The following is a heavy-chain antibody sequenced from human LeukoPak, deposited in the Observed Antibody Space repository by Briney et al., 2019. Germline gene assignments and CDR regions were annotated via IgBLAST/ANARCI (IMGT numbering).Heavy chain of an antibody. CDR2: INHSGST. CDR3: ARLTYYYDSSGYYYRYYFDY. CDR1: GGSFSGYY. J-gene: IGHJ4*02. D-gene: IGHD3-22*01. Sequence: SETLSLTCAVYGGSFSGYYWSWIRQPPGKGLEWIGEINHSGSTNYNPSLKSRVTISVDTSKNQFSLKLSSVTAADTAVYYCARLTYYYDSSGYYYRYYFDYWGQGTLVTVSS. V-gene: IGHV4-34*01.